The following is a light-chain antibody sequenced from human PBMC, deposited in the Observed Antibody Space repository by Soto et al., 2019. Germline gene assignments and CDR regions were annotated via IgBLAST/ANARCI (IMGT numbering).Light chain of an antibody. CDR2: GND. J-gene: IGLJ1*01. Sequence: QSVLTQPPSVSGAPGQGVTISCTGSSSNIGAGYDVHWYQQLPGAAPKLLIFGNDNRPSGVPDRFSGSRFGTSASLAITGLQAEDEADYYCQSYDRSLSGSVFGAGTKLTVL. V-gene: IGLV1-40*01. CDR3: QSYDRSLSGSV. CDR1: SSNIGAGYD.